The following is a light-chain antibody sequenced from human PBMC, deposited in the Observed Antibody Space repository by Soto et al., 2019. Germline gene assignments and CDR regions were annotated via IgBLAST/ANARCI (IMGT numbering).Light chain of an antibody. CDR3: QSYDSSLSGVV. V-gene: IGLV1-40*01. CDR1: SSNIGAGYD. Sequence: QSVLTQPPSVSGAPGQRVTISCTGSSSNIGAGYDVQWYQQLPGTAPKVLIYGNSNRPSGVPDRFSGSKSGTSASLAITGLQAEDEADYYCQSYDSSLSGVVFGGGIKLTVL. CDR2: GNS. J-gene: IGLJ2*01.